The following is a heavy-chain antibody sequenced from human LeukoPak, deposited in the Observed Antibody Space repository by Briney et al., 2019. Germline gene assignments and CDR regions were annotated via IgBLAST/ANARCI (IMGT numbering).Heavy chain of an antibody. CDR1: GFTLSSYA. D-gene: IGHD3-3*01. CDR3: AKDGLQFSEWLPPLGY. Sequence: GGSLRLSCAASGFTLSSYAMSWVRQAPGKGLEWVSLISCNAGSTYYADSVKGRFTISRDITKNTLYLQMNSLRAEDTAVYYCAKDGLQFSEWLPPLGYWGQGTLVTVSS. V-gene: IGHV3-23*01. J-gene: IGHJ4*02. CDR2: ISCNAGST.